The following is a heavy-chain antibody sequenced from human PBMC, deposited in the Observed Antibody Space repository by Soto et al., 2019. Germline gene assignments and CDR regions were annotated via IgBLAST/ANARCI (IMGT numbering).Heavy chain of an antibody. CDR2: IWYDGSNK. Sequence: QVQLVESGGGVVQPGRSLRLSCAASGFTFSSYGMHWVRQAPGKGLEWVAVIWYDGSNKYYADSVKGRFTISRDNSKNTLYLQMNSLRAEDTAVYYCARALLTHDFWSGYRIDYWGQGTLVTVSS. V-gene: IGHV3-33*01. CDR1: GFTFSSYG. D-gene: IGHD3-3*01. CDR3: ARALLTHDFWSGYRIDY. J-gene: IGHJ4*02.